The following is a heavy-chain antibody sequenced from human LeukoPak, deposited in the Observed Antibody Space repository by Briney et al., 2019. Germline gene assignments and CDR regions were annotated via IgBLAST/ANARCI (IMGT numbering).Heavy chain of an antibody. Sequence: GGSLRLSCAASGFTFSSYAMHWVRQAPGKGLEWVAVISYDGSNKYYADSVKGRFTISRDNSKNTLYLQMNSLRAEDTAVYYCAREDYYFDSSGTHYSDYWGQGTLVTVSS. D-gene: IGHD3-22*01. CDR2: ISYDGSNK. V-gene: IGHV3-30*04. CDR1: GFTFSSYA. CDR3: AREDYYFDSSGTHYSDY. J-gene: IGHJ4*02.